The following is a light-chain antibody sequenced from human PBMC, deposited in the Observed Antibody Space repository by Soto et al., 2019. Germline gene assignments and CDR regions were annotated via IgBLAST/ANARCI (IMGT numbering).Light chain of an antibody. V-gene: IGKV3-20*01. Sequence: EIVLTQSPGALSLSPGERVTLSCRASQSVSSSYLGWYQQKPGQSPRLLIYGASSRATGIPDRFSGSGCGTDFTLTISGLEAEDFAVYYCHHYDTSFWTFGQGTKVEI. CDR3: HHYDTSFWT. CDR1: QSVSSSY. CDR2: GAS. J-gene: IGKJ1*01.